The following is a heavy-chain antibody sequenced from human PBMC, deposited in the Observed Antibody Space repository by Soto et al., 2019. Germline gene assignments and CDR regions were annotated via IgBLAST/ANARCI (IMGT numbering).Heavy chain of an antibody. D-gene: IGHD4-17*01. Sequence: SETLSLTCTVSGGSISSSSYYWGWIRQPPGKGMEWIGSIYYSGSTYYNPSLKSRVTISVDTSKNQFSLKLSSVNAADTAVYYCARPNRYGDPPGYWGQGTLVTVSS. CDR3: ARPNRYGDPPGY. J-gene: IGHJ4*02. CDR1: GGSISSSSYY. CDR2: IYYSGST. V-gene: IGHV4-39*01.